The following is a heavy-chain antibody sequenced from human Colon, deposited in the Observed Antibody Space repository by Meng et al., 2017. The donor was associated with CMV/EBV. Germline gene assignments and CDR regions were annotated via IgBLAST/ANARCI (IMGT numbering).Heavy chain of an antibody. D-gene: IGHD1-7*01. J-gene: IGHJ4*02. V-gene: IGHV3-30*02. CDR2: MTYDGGKE. CDR3: AKFRETKRDY. Sequence: VVQHVGSPRLSCVVSVSTFSCYGLHWVRQVPGKGLEWVAFMTYDGGKEYYADSVQGRFTISRDNFKNTLYLQMNSLRAEDTAIYYCAKFRETKRDYWGQGTLVTVSS. CDR1: VSTFSCYG.